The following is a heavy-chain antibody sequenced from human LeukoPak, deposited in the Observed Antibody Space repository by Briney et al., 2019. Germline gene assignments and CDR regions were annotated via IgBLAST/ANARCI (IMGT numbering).Heavy chain of an antibody. Sequence: LQTLSLTCAISGDSVSSNSAAWNWIRQSPSRGLEWLGRTYYRSKWYNDYAVSVKSRITINPDTSKNQFSLQLNSVTPEDTAVYYCARSLGYCSGGSCYPHDNFDYWGQGTLVTVSS. CDR1: GDSVSSNSAA. CDR2: TYYRSKWYN. J-gene: IGHJ4*02. V-gene: IGHV6-1*01. CDR3: ARSLGYCSGGSCYPHDNFDY. D-gene: IGHD2-15*01.